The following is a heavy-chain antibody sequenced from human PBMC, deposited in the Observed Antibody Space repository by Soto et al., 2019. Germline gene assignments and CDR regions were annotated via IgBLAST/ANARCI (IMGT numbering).Heavy chain of an antibody. Sequence: SETLSLTCAVYGGSFNGFSWNWIRQPPGKGLEWIGEINHSGTSNYNPSLKSRVTMLPDTSKNHFSLKLTSVTAADTAVYYCASVAETGTPLRGPYYYYGMDVWGQGTTVTVSS. J-gene: IGHJ6*02. CDR3: ASVAETGTPLRGPYYYYGMDV. CDR2: INHSGTS. V-gene: IGHV4-34*01. D-gene: IGHD1-1*01. CDR1: GGSFNGFS.